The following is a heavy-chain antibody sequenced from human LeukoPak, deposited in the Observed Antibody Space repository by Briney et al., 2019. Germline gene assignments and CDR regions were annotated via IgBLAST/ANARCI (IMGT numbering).Heavy chain of an antibody. CDR2: ISSSSSYI. D-gene: IGHD1-26*01. CDR1: GFTFSSYS. J-gene: IGHJ4*02. Sequence: GGSLRLSCAASGFTFSSYSMNWVRQAPGKGLEWVSSISSSSSYIYYADSVKGRFTISRGNAKNSLYLQMNSLRAEDTAVYYCARDLSIVGATSWGQGTLVTVSS. V-gene: IGHV3-21*01. CDR3: ARDLSIVGATS.